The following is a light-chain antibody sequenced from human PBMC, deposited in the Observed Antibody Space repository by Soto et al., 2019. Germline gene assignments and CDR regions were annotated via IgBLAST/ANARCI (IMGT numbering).Light chain of an antibody. CDR3: CSYAGSYTYV. J-gene: IGLJ1*01. CDR1: GSDVGGYNY. Sequence: QSALTQPRSVSGSPGQSVAISCTGTGSDVGGYNYVSWYHQYPDKAPKVIIYDVTKRPAGVPDRFSGSKSGNTASLTISGLQTDDEADYYCCSYAGSYTYVFGTGTKVTVL. V-gene: IGLV2-11*01. CDR2: DVT.